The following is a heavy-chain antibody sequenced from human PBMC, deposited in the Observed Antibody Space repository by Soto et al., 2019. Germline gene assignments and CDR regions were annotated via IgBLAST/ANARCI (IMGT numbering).Heavy chain of an antibody. Sequence: QVQLQESGPGLVKPSGTLSLTCAVSGGSISSSYWWNWVHQTPRGGLEWIGKIYHGGTTNYNPSLKDRVTISVDKSENQFSLKLTSVTAADTAVYYCVSSLNYDFWRDGGRHFYFDYWGRGILATVSS. V-gene: IGHV4-4*02. CDR2: IYHGGTT. D-gene: IGHD3-3*01. J-gene: IGHJ4*02. CDR1: GGSISSSYW. CDR3: VSSLNYDFWRDGGRHFYFDY.